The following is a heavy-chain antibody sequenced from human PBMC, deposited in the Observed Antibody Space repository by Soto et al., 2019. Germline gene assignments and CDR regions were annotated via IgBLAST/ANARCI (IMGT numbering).Heavy chain of an antibody. CDR1: GGSISSSSYY. CDR2: IYYSGST. J-gene: IGHJ4*02. Sequence: QLQLQESGPGLVKPSETLSLTCTVSGGSISSSSYYWGWIRQPPGKGLKWIGSIYYSGSTYYNPSLKSRVTISVDTSKNQFSLKLSSVTAADTAVYYCARHENIVLMVYATPYYFDYWGQGPLVSVSS. D-gene: IGHD2-8*01. V-gene: IGHV4-39*01. CDR3: ARHENIVLMVYATPYYFDY.